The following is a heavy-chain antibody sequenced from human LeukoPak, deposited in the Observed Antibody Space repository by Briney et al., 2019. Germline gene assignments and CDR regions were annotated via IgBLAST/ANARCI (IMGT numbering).Heavy chain of an antibody. CDR1: GFTFSTYG. CDR3: AKDLRYCSTTSCPQNYYYYAMDV. Sequence: GGSLRLSCAASGFTFSTYGMHWVRQAPGKGLEWVAVVSYDGSNEYYADSVKGLFTISRDNSKNTLYLQMESLRTEDTAVYYCAKDLRYCSTTSCPQNYYYYAMDVWGQGTTVTVSS. J-gene: IGHJ6*02. V-gene: IGHV3-30*18. CDR2: VSYDGSNE. D-gene: IGHD2-2*01.